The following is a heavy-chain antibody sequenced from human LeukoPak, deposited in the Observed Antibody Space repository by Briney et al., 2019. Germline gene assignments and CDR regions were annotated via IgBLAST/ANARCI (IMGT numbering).Heavy chain of an antibody. CDR3: ARDLVGRVPAAIKRSMGY. Sequence: ASVKVSCKASGYTFTGYYMHWVRQAPGQGREWMGWINPNSGGTNYAQKFQGRVTMTRDTSISTAYMELSRLRSDDTAVYYCARDLVGRVPAAIKRSMGYWGQGTLVTVSS. CDR2: INPNSGGT. J-gene: IGHJ4*02. CDR1: GYTFTGYY. V-gene: IGHV1-2*02. D-gene: IGHD2-2*01.